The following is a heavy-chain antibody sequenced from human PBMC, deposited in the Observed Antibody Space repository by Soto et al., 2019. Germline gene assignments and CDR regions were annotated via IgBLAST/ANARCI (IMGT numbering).Heavy chain of an antibody. J-gene: IGHJ6*02. CDR1: GYSFTSYW. Sequence: GESLKISCKGSGYSFTSYWIGWVRQMPGKGLEWMGIIYPGDSDTRYSPSFQGQVTISADKSISTASLQWSSLKASDTAMYYCARPDSSPSLRGGYDHGMEVWGQGKAVTAS. CDR3: ARPDSSPSLRGGYDHGMEV. CDR2: IYPGDSDT. D-gene: IGHD6-6*01. V-gene: IGHV5-51*01.